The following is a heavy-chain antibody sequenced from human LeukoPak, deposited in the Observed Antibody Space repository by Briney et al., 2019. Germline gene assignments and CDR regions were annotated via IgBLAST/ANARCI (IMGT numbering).Heavy chain of an antibody. CDR3: ARDQGYSNSLRFDP. Sequence: SETLSLTCTVSGGSISSSSYYWSWIRQPAGKGLEWIGRIYTSGSTNYNPSLKSRVTISVDTSKNQFSLKLSSVTAADTAVYYCARDQGYSNSLRFDPWGQGTLVTVSS. D-gene: IGHD4-11*01. CDR2: IYTSGST. CDR1: GGSISSSSYY. V-gene: IGHV4-61*02. J-gene: IGHJ5*02.